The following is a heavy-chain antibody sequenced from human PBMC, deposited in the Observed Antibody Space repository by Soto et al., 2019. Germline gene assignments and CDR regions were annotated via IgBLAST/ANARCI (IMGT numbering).Heavy chain of an antibody. V-gene: IGHV1-69*08. CDR2: IIPILGIA. CDR3: ARDGPPTYGDHTWGWFDP. CDR1: GGTFSSYT. Sequence: QVQLVQSGAEVKKPGSSVKVSCTASGGTFSSYTISWVRQAPGQGLEWMGRIIPILGIANYAQKFQGRVTITADKSTSTAYMELSSLRSEDTAVYYCARDGPPTYGDHTWGWFDPWGQGTLVTVSS. D-gene: IGHD4-17*01. J-gene: IGHJ5*02.